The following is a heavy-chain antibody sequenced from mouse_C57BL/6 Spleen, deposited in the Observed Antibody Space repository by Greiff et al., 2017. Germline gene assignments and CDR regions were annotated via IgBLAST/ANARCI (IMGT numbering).Heavy chain of an antibody. J-gene: IGHJ2*01. CDR2: IRSGGDYI. CDR3: TRDQDYDGYFDY. D-gene: IGHD2-4*01. V-gene: IGHV5-9-1*02. Sequence: DVKLVESGGDLVKPGGSLKLSCAASGFTFSSYAMSWVRPTPEKRLEWVAYIRSGGDYIYYADTVKGRFTLARDNARNTLYLKMSSLKSEDTAMYYCTRDQDYDGYFDYWGQGTTLTVSS. CDR1: GFTFSSYA.